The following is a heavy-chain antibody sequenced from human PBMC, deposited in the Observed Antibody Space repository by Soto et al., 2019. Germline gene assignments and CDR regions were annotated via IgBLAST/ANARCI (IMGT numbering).Heavy chain of an antibody. CDR2: IDPSDSYT. CDR1: GYSLTNYW. Sequence: GESLKISCKASGYSLTNYWISWVRQMPGKGLEWMGRIDPSDSYTNYSPSFQGHVTISADKSISTAYLQWSSLKASDTAMYYCARSGSSGSTAYYHFYGMDVWGQGTTVTVSS. V-gene: IGHV5-10-1*01. CDR3: ARSGSSGSTAYYHFYGMDV. J-gene: IGHJ6*02. D-gene: IGHD3-3*02.